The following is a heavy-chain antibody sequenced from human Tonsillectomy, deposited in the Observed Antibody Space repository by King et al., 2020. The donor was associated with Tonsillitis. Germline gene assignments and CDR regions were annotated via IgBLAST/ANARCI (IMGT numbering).Heavy chain of an antibody. D-gene: IGHD4/OR15-4a*01. V-gene: IGHV3-15*01. Sequence: VQLVESGGGLVKPGGSLRLSCAATGFTFSNAWMNWVRQAPGKGLEWVGRIKGKTDRGTTDYAAPVKGRFTISRDDSKNTLYLQMNSLETEDTAMYYCAAGDTYGADPDFWGQGIQVTVSS. J-gene: IGHJ4*02. CDR2: IKGKTDRGTT. CDR3: AAGDTYGADPDF. CDR1: GFTFSNAW.